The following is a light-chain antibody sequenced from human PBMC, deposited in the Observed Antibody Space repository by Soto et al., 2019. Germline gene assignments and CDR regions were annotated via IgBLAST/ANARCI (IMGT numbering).Light chain of an antibody. V-gene: IGLV2-8*01. CDR3: SSYAASNNFYFV. CDR1: SSDVGGYNY. CDR2: EVT. J-gene: IGLJ3*02. Sequence: QSDLTQPASASGSPGQSVTISCTGTSSDVGGYNYVSWYQQYPGRAPKLMIYEVTKRPSGVPDRFSGSKSGNTASLTVSGLQAEDEADYYCSSYAASNNFYFVFGGGTKVTVL.